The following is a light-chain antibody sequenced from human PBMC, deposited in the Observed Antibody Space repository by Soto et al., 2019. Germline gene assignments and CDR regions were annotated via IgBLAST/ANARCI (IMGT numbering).Light chain of an antibody. Sequence: QSALTQPASVSGSPGQSITISCTGTSSDVGSYNFVSWYQQHPGKAPKLMIYEGSKRPSGVSNRFSGSKSGNTASLTISVLQAEDEADYYCCSYAGSSTWVFGTGTKLTVL. CDR1: SSDVGSYNF. CDR3: CSYAGSSTWV. V-gene: IGLV2-23*01. CDR2: EGS. J-gene: IGLJ1*01.